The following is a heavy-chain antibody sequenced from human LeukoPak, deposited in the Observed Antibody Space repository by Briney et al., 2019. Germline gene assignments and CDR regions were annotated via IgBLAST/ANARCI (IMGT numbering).Heavy chain of an antibody. Sequence: GASVKVSCKASGYTFTSYAMHWVRQAPGQRLEWMGWINAGNGNTKYSQEFQGRVTITRDTSASTAYMELSSLRSEDVAVYYCAGSYGSGSYYRLGYWGQGTLVTVSS. CDR1: GYTFTSYA. V-gene: IGHV1-3*03. CDR2: INAGNGNT. CDR3: AGSYGSGSYYRLGY. D-gene: IGHD3-10*01. J-gene: IGHJ4*02.